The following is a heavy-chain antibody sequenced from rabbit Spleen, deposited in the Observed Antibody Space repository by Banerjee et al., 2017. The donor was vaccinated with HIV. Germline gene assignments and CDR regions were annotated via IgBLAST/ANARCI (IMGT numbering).Heavy chain of an antibody. V-gene: IGHV1S40*01. CDR3: GRSSNAGYAGYGYGSNL. J-gene: IGHJ4*01. Sequence: QTLEESGGDLVKPGASLTLTCTASGFDLSNYYYIYWVRQAPGKGLEWIGCIYTGGSGGIYYASWARGRLTISKTSSTTVTLQMTSLTAADTATYFCGRSSNAGYAGYGYGSNLWGPGTLAPS. CDR1: GFDLSNYYY. D-gene: IGHD7-1*01. CDR2: IYTGGSGGI.